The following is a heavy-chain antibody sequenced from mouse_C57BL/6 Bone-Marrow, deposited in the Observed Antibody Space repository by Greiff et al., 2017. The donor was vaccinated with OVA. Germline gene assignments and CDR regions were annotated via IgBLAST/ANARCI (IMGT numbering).Heavy chain of an antibody. J-gene: IGHJ3*01. Sequence: EVQRVESGGGLVKPGGSLKLSCAASGFTFSSYAMSWVRQTPEKRLEWVATISDGGSYTYYPDNVKGRFTISRDNAKNNLYLQMSHLKSEDTAMYYCASDEGSYSYGSSYGFFAYWGQGTLVTVSA. CDR1: GFTFSSYA. CDR3: ASDEGSYSYGSSYGFFAY. CDR2: ISDGGSYT. V-gene: IGHV5-4*01. D-gene: IGHD1-1*01.